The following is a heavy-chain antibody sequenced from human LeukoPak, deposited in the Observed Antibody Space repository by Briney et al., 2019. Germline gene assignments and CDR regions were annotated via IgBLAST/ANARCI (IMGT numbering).Heavy chain of an antibody. CDR3: ARDLTYYDSSGSTDY. J-gene: IGHJ4*02. Sequence: ASVKVSCKASGYTFTGYYMHWVRQAPGQGLEWMGWINPNSGGTNYAQKFQGRVTMTRDTSISTAYMELSRLRSDDTAVYYCARDLTYYDSSGSTDYWGQGTLVTVSS. V-gene: IGHV1-2*02. CDR1: GYTFTGYY. CDR2: INPNSGGT. D-gene: IGHD3-22*01.